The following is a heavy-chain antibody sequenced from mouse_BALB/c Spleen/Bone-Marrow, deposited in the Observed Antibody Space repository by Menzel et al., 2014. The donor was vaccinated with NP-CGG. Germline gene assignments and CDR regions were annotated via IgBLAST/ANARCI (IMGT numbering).Heavy chain of an antibody. CDR1: GYTFXSYY. V-gene: IGHV1S81*02. CDR2: ITPSNGDT. J-gene: IGHJ3*01. Sequence: VKLQESGAELVKPGASVKLSCKASGYTFXSYYMYWVKQRPGQGLEWIGEITPSNGDTNFNEKFKSKATLTVDKSSSTAYMQLSSLTSEDSAVYYCSREGAYWGQGTLVTVPA. CDR3: SREGAY.